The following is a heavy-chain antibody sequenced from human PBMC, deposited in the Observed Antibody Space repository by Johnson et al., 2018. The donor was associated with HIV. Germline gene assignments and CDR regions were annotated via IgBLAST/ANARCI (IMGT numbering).Heavy chain of an antibody. D-gene: IGHD6-13*01. V-gene: IGHV3-30*03. J-gene: IGHJ3*02. CDR3: VRPAAAGRDDAFDI. Sequence: MQLVESGGGLVTPGGSLRLSCAASGFTFSNAWMSWVRQAPGKGLEWVAVISYDGSNKYYADSVKGRFTISRDNSKNTLYLQMNSLRAEDTAVYYCVRPAAAGRDDAFDIWGQGTMVTVSS. CDR2: ISYDGSNK. CDR1: GFTFSNAW.